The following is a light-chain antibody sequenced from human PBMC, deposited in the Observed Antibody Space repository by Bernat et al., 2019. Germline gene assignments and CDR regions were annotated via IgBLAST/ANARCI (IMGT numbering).Light chain of an antibody. CDR1: SSDVGGYKY. J-gene: IGLJ3*02. CDR3: TSYAGSSNFWL. V-gene: IGLV2-8*01. CDR2: EVS. Sequence: ALTQPPSASGSPGQSVTISCTGTSSDVGGYKYVSWYQQHPGKAPKLMIYEVSKRPSGVPDRFSGSKSGNTASLTVSGLQTEDEADYYCTSYAGSSNFWLFGGGTKLTVL.